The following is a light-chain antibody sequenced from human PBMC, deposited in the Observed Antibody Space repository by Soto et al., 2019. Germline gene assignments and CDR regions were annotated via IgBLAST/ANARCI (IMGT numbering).Light chain of an antibody. V-gene: IGKV3-15*01. J-gene: IGKJ4*01. Sequence: EVVVTQSPATLSVSPGERVTLSCRASQSVSTNLAWYQQKPGQAPRHLISGASTRATDIPARFSGSGSGTEFTLTISSLQSEDLAVYYCHQYNNWPLTFGGGTKVEIK. CDR1: QSVSTN. CDR2: GAS. CDR3: HQYNNWPLT.